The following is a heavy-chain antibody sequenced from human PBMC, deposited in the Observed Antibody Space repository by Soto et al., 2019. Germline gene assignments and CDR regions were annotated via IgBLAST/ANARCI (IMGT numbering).Heavy chain of an antibody. J-gene: IGHJ4*02. CDR3: APSLWGGGRRDY. CDR2: FDPEDGET. D-gene: IGHD7-27*01. Sequence: QVQLVQSGAEVKKPGASVKVSYKVSGYTLTELSMHWVRQAPGKGLEWMGGFDPEDGETIYAQKFQGRVTMTEDTSTDTAYMELSSLRSADTAVYYCAPSLWGGGRRDYWGQGTLVTVSS. V-gene: IGHV1-24*01. CDR1: GYTLTELS.